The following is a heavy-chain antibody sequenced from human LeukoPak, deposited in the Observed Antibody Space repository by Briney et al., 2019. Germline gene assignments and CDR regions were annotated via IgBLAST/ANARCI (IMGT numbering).Heavy chain of an antibody. CDR2: ISYSGST. V-gene: IGHV4-34*01. D-gene: IGHD3-16*01. Sequence: KPSETLSLTCAVYGGSFSGYYWSWIRQPPGKGLEWIGTISYSGSTSYDPSLKSRVTISVDTSKSQFSLKLSAVTAADTAVYYCARDPGGSYFDYWGQGTLVTVSS. CDR1: GGSFSGYY. J-gene: IGHJ4*02. CDR3: ARDPGGSYFDY.